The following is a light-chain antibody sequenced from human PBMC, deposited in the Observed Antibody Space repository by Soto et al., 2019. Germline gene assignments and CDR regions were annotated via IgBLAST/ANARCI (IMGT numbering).Light chain of an antibody. CDR2: GAS. Sequence: IALAPSPGTLSLSPGESGTLSCRAGQTLSSSSLAWYQQNPGQAPRLVIYGASNRASGLPDRFSGGGSGTDFTLTIRRLEPEDFAVYYCHQYGSSPLTVGGGTKVDIK. J-gene: IGKJ4*01. CDR1: QTLSSSS. V-gene: IGKV3-20*01. CDR3: HQYGSSPLT.